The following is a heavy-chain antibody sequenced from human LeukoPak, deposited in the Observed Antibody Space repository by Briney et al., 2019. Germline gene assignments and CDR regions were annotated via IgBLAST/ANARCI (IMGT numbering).Heavy chain of an antibody. Sequence: ASVKASCKASGYTFTSYYMHWVRQAPGQGLEWMGIINPSGGSTSYAQKFQGRVTMTRDMSTSTVYMELSSLRSEDTAVYYCARDGGSSTIQYYFDYWGQGTLVTVSS. CDR3: ARDGGSSTIQYYFDY. CDR2: INPSGGST. CDR1: GYTFTSYY. D-gene: IGHD2-2*01. J-gene: IGHJ4*02. V-gene: IGHV1-46*01.